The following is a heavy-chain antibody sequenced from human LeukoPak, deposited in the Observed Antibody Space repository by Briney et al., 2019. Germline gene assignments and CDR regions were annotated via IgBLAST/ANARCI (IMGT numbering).Heavy chain of an antibody. CDR3: ARVGQYCGGDCYSEGWFDP. V-gene: IGHV4-39*07. D-gene: IGHD2-21*02. CDR2: IYDSGST. Sequence: SETLSLTCTVSGGSIRSSYYYWGWIRQPPGKGLEWIGGIYDSGSTYYNPSLKSRVTISLDTSKNQFSLKLNSVTAADTAVYYCARVGQYCGGDCYSEGWFDPWGQGTLVTVSS. CDR1: GGSIRSSYYY. J-gene: IGHJ5*02.